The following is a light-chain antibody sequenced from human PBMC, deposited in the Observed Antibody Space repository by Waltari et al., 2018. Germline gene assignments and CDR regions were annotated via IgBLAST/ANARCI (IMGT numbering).Light chain of an antibody. CDR2: GAS. V-gene: IGKV3-20*01. CDR1: QSVSSSY. Sequence: EIVLTQSPGTLSLSPGERATLSCRASQSVSSSYLAWYQQKPAQAPRVLIHGASNRATGIPDRFSGSGSGTDFTLTISRLEPEDFAVYYCQQYGSSPWTFGQGTKVEIK. CDR3: QQYGSSPWT. J-gene: IGKJ1*01.